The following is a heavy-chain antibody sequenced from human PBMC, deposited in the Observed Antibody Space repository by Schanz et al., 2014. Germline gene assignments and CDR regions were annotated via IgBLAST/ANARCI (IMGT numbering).Heavy chain of an antibody. Sequence: QVQLVQSGAEVKKPGSSMKVSCKASGGTFNSYTINWVRQAPGQGLEWMGRIIPILGIANYAQKFQGRVTITADKSTFTAYMELRSLRSDDTAVYYCARDRRRYCSTASCLHDNWFDPWGQGTLVIGSS. CDR3: ARDRRRYCSTASCLHDNWFDP. CDR1: GGTFNSYT. D-gene: IGHD2-2*01. V-gene: IGHV1-69*08. CDR2: IIPILGIA. J-gene: IGHJ5*02.